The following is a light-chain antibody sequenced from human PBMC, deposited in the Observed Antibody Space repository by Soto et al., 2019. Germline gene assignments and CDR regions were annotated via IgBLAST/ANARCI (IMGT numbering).Light chain of an antibody. CDR1: SGHSSYT. CDR2: LNSDGSH. J-gene: IGLJ3*02. V-gene: IGLV4-69*02. Sequence: QPVPTQSPSASASLGASVKLTCTLSSGHSSYTIAWHQQQPEKGPRYLMKLNSDGSHSKGDGIPDRFSGSSSGAERYLTISSLQSEDEADYYCQTWATGIVVFGGGTKVTVL. CDR3: QTWATGIVV.